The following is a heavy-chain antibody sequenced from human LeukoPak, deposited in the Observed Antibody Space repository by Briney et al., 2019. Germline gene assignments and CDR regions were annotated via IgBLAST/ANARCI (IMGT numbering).Heavy chain of an antibody. J-gene: IGHJ4*02. V-gene: IGHV1-8*03. CDR1: GYTFTNYD. CDR3: ARGPSWSGYSQPYYFDY. Sequence: ASVKVSCKASGYTFTNYDINWVRQAAGQGLEWMGWMNPNSGNTGYAQKFQGRVTITRNTPITTAYMELSSLRSEDTAVYSCARGPSWSGYSQPYYFDYWGQGTLVTVSS. CDR2: MNPNSGNT. D-gene: IGHD3-3*01.